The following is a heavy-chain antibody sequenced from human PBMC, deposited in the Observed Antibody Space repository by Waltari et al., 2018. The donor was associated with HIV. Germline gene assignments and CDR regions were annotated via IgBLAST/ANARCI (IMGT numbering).Heavy chain of an antibody. D-gene: IGHD2-15*01. CDR1: GFTFSKYA. V-gene: IGHV3-23*04. Sequence: EVQVVESGGGLVQPGGSLRLSCAASGFTFSKYAMSWVRQAPGKGLEWVAAMSGRGGSTHYADSVKGRFTISRDSSKNTLDLQMNSLRAEDTAVYFCAKDLYCSGGNCYSRVLDSWGQGTLVTVSS. CDR2: MSGRGGST. CDR3: AKDLYCSGGNCYSRVLDS. J-gene: IGHJ4*02.